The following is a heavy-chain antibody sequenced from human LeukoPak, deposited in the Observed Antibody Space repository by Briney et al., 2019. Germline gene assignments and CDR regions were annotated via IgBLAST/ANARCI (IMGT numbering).Heavy chain of an antibody. V-gene: IGHV4-59*01. Sequence: GSLRLSCAASGFTIDDYGMSWIRQPPGKGLEWIGYTSYSGSTNYNPSLKSRVTISVDTSKNQFSLKLSSVTAAATAVYYCASHVDTAMATFDYWGQGTLVTVSS. D-gene: IGHD5-18*01. CDR2: TSYSGST. CDR1: GFTIDDYG. J-gene: IGHJ4*02. CDR3: ASHVDTAMATFDY.